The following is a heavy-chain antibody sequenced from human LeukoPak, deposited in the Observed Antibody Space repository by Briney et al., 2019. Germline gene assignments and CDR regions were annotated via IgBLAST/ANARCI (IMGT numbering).Heavy chain of an antibody. CDR1: DGSINSYY. J-gene: IGHJ4*02. Sequence: PSETLSLTCSVSDGSINSYYWNWIRRPPGKGLEWIGYIYYNGNTNYSPSLKSRVTMSVDTSKNLFSLKVSSVTAADTAVYYCARTPDGYKSYYFDYWGQGTLVTVSS. CDR3: ARTPDGYKSYYFDY. D-gene: IGHD5-24*01. CDR2: IYYNGNT. V-gene: IGHV4-59*01.